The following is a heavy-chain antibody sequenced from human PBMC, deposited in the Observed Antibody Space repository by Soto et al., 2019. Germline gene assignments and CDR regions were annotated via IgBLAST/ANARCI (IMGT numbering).Heavy chain of an antibody. D-gene: IGHD3-22*01. CDR1: GFTFSSYA. J-gene: IGHJ3*02. Sequence: GGSLRLSCAASGFTFSSYAMSWVRQAPGKGLEWVSAISGSGGSTYYADSVKARFTISRDNSKNTLYLQMHSLRAEATAVYYCAKEFVAYYDPDAFDIWGQGTMVTVSS. V-gene: IGHV3-23*01. CDR2: ISGSGGST. CDR3: AKEFVAYYDPDAFDI.